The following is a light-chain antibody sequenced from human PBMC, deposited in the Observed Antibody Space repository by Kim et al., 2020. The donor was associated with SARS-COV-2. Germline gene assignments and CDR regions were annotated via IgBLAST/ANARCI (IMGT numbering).Light chain of an antibody. J-gene: IGLJ3*02. CDR2: DTT. V-gene: IGLV7-46*01. Sequence: PGGTVTLTCGSSPGAVTSGHYPYGLQKKPGQAPRTLIYDTTKKHALTPARFSGSILGDKAALTLSGALPEDEADYYCLVSYANVGVFGGGTQLTVL. CDR1: PGAVTSGHY. CDR3: LVSYANVGV.